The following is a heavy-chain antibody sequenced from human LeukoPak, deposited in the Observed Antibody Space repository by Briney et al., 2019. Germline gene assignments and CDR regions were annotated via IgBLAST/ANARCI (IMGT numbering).Heavy chain of an antibody. CDR2: IRTKGNTYAT. CDR1: GFTFSGCA. J-gene: IGHJ5*02. CDR3: ARDLGPQGWFDP. D-gene: IGHD1-26*01. Sequence: PGGSLKLSCAASGFTFSGCAMHWVRQASGKGLEWVGRIRTKGNTYATEYAASVKGRFTISRDNAKNSLYLQMNSLRAEDTAVYYCARDLGPQGWFDPWGQGTLVTVSS. V-gene: IGHV3-73*01.